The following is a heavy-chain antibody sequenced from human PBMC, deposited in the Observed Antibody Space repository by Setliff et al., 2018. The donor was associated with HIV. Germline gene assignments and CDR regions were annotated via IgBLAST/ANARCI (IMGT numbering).Heavy chain of an antibody. V-gene: IGHV4-59*01. CDR1: GGSISSYY. J-gene: IGHJ4*02. CDR2: IYYSGST. CDR3: AGAITFGGVIVH. D-gene: IGHD3-16*02. Sequence: SETLSLTCTVSGGSISSYYWSWIRQPPGKGLEWIGYIYYSGSTNYNPSLKSRATISVDTSKNQFSLKLSSVTAADTAVYYCAGAITFGGVIVHWGQGTLVTVSS.